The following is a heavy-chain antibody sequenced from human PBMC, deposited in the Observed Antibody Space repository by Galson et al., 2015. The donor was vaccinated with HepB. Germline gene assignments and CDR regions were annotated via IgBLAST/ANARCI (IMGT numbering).Heavy chain of an antibody. CDR3: TGYRYDNSEFDY. D-gene: IGHD3-22*01. V-gene: IGHV3-73*01. J-gene: IGHJ4*02. Sequence: SLRLSCAASGFTFSGSAMHWVRQASGKGLEWVARIRSKANSYATAYAASVKGRFTISRDDSKNTAYLQMNSLKIEDTAVYYCTGYRYDNSEFDYWGQGTLVTVSS. CDR1: GFTFSGSA. CDR2: IRSKANSYAT.